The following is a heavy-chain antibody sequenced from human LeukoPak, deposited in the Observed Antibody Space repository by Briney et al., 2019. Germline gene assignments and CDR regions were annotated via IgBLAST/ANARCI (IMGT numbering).Heavy chain of an antibody. J-gene: IGHJ5*02. V-gene: IGHV4-39*01. Sequence: SETLSLTCTVSGGSIRSSYYYWGWIRQPPGKGLEWIGSIYDSGSTYYNPSLKSRVTISVDTSKNQFSLKLNSVTAADPAVYYCARHYGPWGQGTLVTVSS. CDR2: IYDSGST. D-gene: IGHD3-10*01. CDR1: GGSIRSSYYY. CDR3: ARHYGP.